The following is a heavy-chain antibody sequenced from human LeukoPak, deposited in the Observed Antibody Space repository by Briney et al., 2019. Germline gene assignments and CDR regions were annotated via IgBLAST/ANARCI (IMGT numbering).Heavy chain of an antibody. D-gene: IGHD3-9*01. CDR2: INHSGST. J-gene: IGHJ6*03. Sequence: SETLSLTCAVYGGSFSGYYWSWIRQPPGKGLEWIGEINHSGSTNYNPSLKSRVTISVDTSKNQFFLKLSSVTAADTAVYYCAAGYYPNYYMDVWGKGTTVTVSS. CDR1: GGSFSGYY. V-gene: IGHV4-34*01. CDR3: AAGYYPNYYMDV.